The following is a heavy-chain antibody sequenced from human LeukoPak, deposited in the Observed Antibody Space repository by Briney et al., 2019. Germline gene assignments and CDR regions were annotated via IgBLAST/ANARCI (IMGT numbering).Heavy chain of an antibody. J-gene: IGHJ4*02. D-gene: IGHD3-22*01. CDR3: AREIHDSRGYSADY. V-gene: IGHV1-69*13. CDR1: GGTFSNYA. CDR2: IIPIFGTA. Sequence: GASVKVSCKASGGTFSNYAISWVRQAPGQGLEWMGGIIPIFGTASYAQKFQGRVTITADESTSTAYMELSSLRPEDTAVYYCAREIHDSRGYSADYWGQGTLVTVSS.